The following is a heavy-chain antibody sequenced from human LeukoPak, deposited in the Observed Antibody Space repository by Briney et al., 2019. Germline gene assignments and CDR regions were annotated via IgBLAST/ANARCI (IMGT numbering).Heavy chain of an antibody. Sequence: SLRLSCAASGFTFDDYAMHWVRQAPGKGLEWVSGISWNSKNIGYADSVKGRFTISRDNAKNSVHLQMNSLRDDDTALYYCAKLRTVANAIGFDHWGQGTLVTVSS. J-gene: IGHJ4*02. CDR1: GFTFDDYA. V-gene: IGHV3-9*01. CDR2: ISWNSKNI. D-gene: IGHD5-12*01. CDR3: AKLRTVANAIGFDH.